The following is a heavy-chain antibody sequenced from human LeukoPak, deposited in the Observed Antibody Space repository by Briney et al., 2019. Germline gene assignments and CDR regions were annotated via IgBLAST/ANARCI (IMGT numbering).Heavy chain of an antibody. V-gene: IGHV4-30-4*01. D-gene: IGHD3-22*01. Sequence: SQTLSLTCTVSGGSISSGDYYWSWIRQPPGTGLEWIGYIYYSGSTYYNPSLKSRVTISVDTSKNQFSLKLSSVTAADTAVYYCARGFSFYDSSGYYYRVTSFDYWGQGTLVTVSS. J-gene: IGHJ4*02. CDR1: GGSISSGDYY. CDR3: ARGFSFYDSSGYYYRVTSFDY. CDR2: IYYSGST.